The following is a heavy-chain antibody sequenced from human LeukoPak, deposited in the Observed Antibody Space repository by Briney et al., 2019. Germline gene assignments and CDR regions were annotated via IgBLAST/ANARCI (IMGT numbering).Heavy chain of an antibody. CDR2: ISYDGNNE. J-gene: IGHJ4*02. D-gene: IGHD3-10*02. CDR1: RLTFGTYA. Sequence: GGSLRLSCSVSRLTFGTYASQWVRQAPGKGLEWVAVISYDGNNEYYADSVKGRFTISRDNSKNTRYLQMNSLRADDTAMYYRGRDPYVCKVFFFRFFDYWGQGTLVSVSS. CDR3: GRDPYVCKVFFFRFFDY. V-gene: IGHV3-30-3*01.